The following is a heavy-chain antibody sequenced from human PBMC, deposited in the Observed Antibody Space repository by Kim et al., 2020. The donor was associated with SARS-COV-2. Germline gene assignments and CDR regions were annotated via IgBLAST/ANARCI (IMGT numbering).Heavy chain of an antibody. J-gene: IGHJ6*03. CDR3: ARIYSSHFYMDV. V-gene: IGHV4-39*01. D-gene: IGHD2-15*01. Sequence: YYSPSLKSRVTMSADTSESQFSLRLSSVAAADTAVYYCARIYSSHFYMDVWGKGTSVTVSS.